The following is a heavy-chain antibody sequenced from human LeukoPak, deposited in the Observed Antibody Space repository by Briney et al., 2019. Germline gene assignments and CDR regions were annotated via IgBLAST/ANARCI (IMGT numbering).Heavy chain of an antibody. CDR3: AEVLAEY. CDR2: ISGSGAAT. CDR1: GFIFSSYD. Sequence: GGSLRLSCAASGFIFSSYDMSWVRQAPGEGLEWVSAISGSGAATYYADPVKGRFTISRDNSKNTLYLQMNSLRAEDTAVYYCAEVLAEYWGQGTLVTVSS. V-gene: IGHV3-23*01. J-gene: IGHJ4*02. D-gene: IGHD4/OR15-4a*01.